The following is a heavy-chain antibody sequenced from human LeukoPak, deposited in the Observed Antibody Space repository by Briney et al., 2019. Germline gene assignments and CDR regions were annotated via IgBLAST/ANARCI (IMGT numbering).Heavy chain of an antibody. CDR3: ARGGYYYGSGSYYKYSYYYGMDV. Sequence: PSETLSLTCAVYGGSFSGYYWSWIRQPPGKGLEWIGKINHSGSTNYNPSLKSRVTISVDTSKNQFSLKLSSVTAADTAVYYCARGGYYYGSGSYYKYSYYYGMDVWGQGTTVTVSS. CDR2: INHSGST. D-gene: IGHD3-10*01. CDR1: GGSFSGYY. V-gene: IGHV4-34*01. J-gene: IGHJ6*02.